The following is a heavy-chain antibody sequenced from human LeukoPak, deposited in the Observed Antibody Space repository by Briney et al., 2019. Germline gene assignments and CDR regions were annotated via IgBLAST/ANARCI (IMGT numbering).Heavy chain of an antibody. CDR3: ARKRCSGGSCYDDAFDI. V-gene: IGHV3-13*01. D-gene: IGHD2-15*01. CDR1: GFMFSNYD. Sequence: GGSLRLSCAASGFMFSNYDMHWVRQVSGKGLEWVSDIGSAGDTYYPGSVKGRFTISRENAKNSLSLEMNSLGVEDTALYYCARKRCSGGSCYDDAFDIWGQGTMVTVSS. J-gene: IGHJ3*02. CDR2: IGSAGDT.